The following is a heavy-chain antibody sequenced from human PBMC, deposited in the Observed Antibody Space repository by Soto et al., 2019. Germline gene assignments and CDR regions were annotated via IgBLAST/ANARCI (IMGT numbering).Heavy chain of an antibody. J-gene: IGHJ4*02. CDR1: GGSISSDDYY. CDR3: ATSPVGFLYYFDY. D-gene: IGHD1-26*01. V-gene: IGHV4-30-4*01. CDR2: IYYSGST. Sequence: PSENLSLTSTVSGGSISSDDYYWSWIRQPPGKGLEWIGYIYYSGSTYYNPSLKSRVTISVDTSKNQFSLKLSSVTAADTAVYYCATSPVGFLYYFDYWGQGTLVTVSS.